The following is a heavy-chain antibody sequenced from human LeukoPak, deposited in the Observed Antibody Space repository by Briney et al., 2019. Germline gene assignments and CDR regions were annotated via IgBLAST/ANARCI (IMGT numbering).Heavy chain of an antibody. D-gene: IGHD3-10*01. Sequence: ASVKVSCKASGYTFTGYYMHWVRQAPGQGLEWMGWINPNSGGTNYAQKFQGRVTMTRDTSISTAYMELSRLRSDDTAVYYCAGLWFGRVSYWFDPWGQGTLVTVSS. CDR2: INPNSGGT. CDR3: AGLWFGRVSYWFDP. CDR1: GYTFTGYY. V-gene: IGHV1-2*02. J-gene: IGHJ5*02.